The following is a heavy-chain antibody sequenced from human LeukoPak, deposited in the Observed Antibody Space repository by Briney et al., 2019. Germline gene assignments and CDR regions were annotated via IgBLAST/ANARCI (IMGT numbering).Heavy chain of an antibody. V-gene: IGHV3-21*01. D-gene: IGHD4-17*01. CDR2: ISSSSSYI. J-gene: IGHJ3*02. CDR3: AHLNGDYEADAFDI. Sequence: PGGSLRLSCAASGFTFSSYSMNWVRQAPGKGLEWVSSISSSSSYIYYADSVKGRFTISRDNAKNSLYLQMNSLRAEDTAVYYCAHLNGDYEADAFDIWGQGTMVTVSS. CDR1: GFTFSSYS.